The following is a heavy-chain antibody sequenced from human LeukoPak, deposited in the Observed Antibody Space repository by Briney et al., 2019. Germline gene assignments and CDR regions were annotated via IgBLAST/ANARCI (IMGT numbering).Heavy chain of an antibody. CDR3: AKDWGNWGYGYYFDH. CDR2: ISFDGSNK. J-gene: IGHJ4*02. CDR1: GFTFSTYG. V-gene: IGHV3-30*18. Sequence: GGSLRLSCAASGFTFSTYGMHWVRQAPGKGLEGVAVISFDGSNKYYPDSVKGRFTISRDNSKNTLYLQMNSLRAEDTAVYYCAKDWGNWGYGYYFDHWGQGALVTVSS. D-gene: IGHD7-27*01.